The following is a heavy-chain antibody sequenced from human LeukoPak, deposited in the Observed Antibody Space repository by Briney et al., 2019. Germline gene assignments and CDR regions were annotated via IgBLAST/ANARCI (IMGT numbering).Heavy chain of an antibody. D-gene: IGHD3-10*01. CDR3: ARGSPMVSGHYGMDV. CDR2: IYSGGST. J-gene: IGHJ6*02. V-gene: IGHV3-53*01. CDR1: GFTVGSNY. Sequence: GGSLRLSCAASGFTVGSNYMSWVRQAPGKGLEWVSVIYSGGSTYYADSVKGRFTISRDNSKNTLYLQMNSLRAEDTAVYYCARGSPMVSGHYGMDVWGQGTTVTVSS.